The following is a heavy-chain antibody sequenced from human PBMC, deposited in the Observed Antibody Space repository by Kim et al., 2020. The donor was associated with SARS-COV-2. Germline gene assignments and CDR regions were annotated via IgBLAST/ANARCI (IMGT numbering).Heavy chain of an antibody. CDR3: ESRDVLRYFDWLPPFDY. CDR1: GFTVSSNY. Sequence: GGSLRLSCAASGFTVSSNYMSWVRQAPGKGLEWVSVIYSGGSTYYADSVKGRFTISRDNSKNTLYLQMNSLRAEDTAVYYCESRDVLRYFDWLPPFDYWGQGTLVTVSS. J-gene: IGHJ4*02. CDR2: IYSGGST. V-gene: IGHV3-66*01. D-gene: IGHD3-9*01.